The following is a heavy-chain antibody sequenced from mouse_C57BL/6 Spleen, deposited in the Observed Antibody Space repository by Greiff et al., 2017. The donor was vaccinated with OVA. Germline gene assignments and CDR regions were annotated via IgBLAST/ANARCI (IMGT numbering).Heavy chain of an antibody. CDR2: IDPSDSYT. CDR1: GYTFTSYW. D-gene: IGHD1-1*01. Sequence: QVQLQQPWAELVRPGTSVKLSCKASGYTFTSYWMHWVKQRPGQGLEWIGVIDPSDSYTNYNQKFKGKATLTVDTSSSTAYMQLSSLTSEDSAVYYCARGYYGREGYAMDYWGQGTSVTVSS. V-gene: IGHV1-59*01. CDR3: ARGYYGREGYAMDY. J-gene: IGHJ4*01.